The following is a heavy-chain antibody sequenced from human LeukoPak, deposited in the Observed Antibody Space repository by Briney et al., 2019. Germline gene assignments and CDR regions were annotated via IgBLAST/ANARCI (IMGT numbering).Heavy chain of an antibody. D-gene: IGHD6-13*01. J-gene: IGHJ4*02. CDR1: GFTFSSYW. V-gene: IGHV3-7*05. CDR3: ARRGTSSSWAHFDY. Sequence: GGSLRLSCAASGFTFSSYWMTWVRQAPAQGLEWVDKIKQDGSEKYYVDSVKGRFTISRDNAKNSLYLQMNSLGAEDTAVYYCARRGTSSSWAHFDYWGQGTLVTVSS. CDR2: IKQDGSEK.